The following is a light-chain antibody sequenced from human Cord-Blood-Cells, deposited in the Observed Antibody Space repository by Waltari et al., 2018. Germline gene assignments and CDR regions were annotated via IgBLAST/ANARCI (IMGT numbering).Light chain of an antibody. V-gene: IGKV3-15*01. Sequence: EIVMTQSPATLSVSPGERATLSCRASQSVSSNLAWYQQKPGQAPRLLIYGASTRATGIPARFSGSGSGTEFTLTISSLQSEDFAVYYCQQYNIWPLLTFGRGTKVEIK. CDR3: QQYNIWPLLT. CDR1: QSVSSN. J-gene: IGKJ4*01. CDR2: GAS.